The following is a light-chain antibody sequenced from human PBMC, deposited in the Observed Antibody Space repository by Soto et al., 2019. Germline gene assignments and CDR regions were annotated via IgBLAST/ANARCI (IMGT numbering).Light chain of an antibody. CDR2: EAS. V-gene: IGKV1-5*03. CDR1: QKINTW. CDR3: QQYEIYPLT. J-gene: IGKJ4*01. Sequence: IQMTQSPSTQSASVGDRVTITCRASQKINTWVAWYQQRPGKAPQLLIYEASSLEPGVPSRFGGSGSGTDFTLTISSLQPDDFATYYCQQYEIYPLTFGGGTHVE.